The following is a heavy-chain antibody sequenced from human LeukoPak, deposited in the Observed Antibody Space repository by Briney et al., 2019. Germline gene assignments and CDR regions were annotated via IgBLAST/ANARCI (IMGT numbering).Heavy chain of an antibody. D-gene: IGHD3-22*01. CDR1: GFTFSSYG. CDR3: AKPPVLLDDSSVGLDY. Sequence: GGSLRLSCAASGFTFSSYGMHWVRQAPGKGLEWVAVISYDGSNKYYADSVKGRFTISRDNSKNTLYLQMNSLRAEDTAVYYCAKPPVLLDDSSVGLDYWGQGTLVTVSS. J-gene: IGHJ4*02. CDR2: ISYDGSNK. V-gene: IGHV3-30*18.